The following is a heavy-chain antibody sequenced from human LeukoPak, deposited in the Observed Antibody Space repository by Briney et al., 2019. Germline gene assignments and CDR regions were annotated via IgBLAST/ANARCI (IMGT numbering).Heavy chain of an antibody. Sequence: SETLSLTCTVSGYSIRNGYFWGWVRQSPGKGLEWIGNIHQSGSTSYNPSLKSRVTISVDTSKNQLSLRLSSVTAADTAVYYCARAPLTTATSDYFDLWGQGTLVTVSS. J-gene: IGHJ4*02. D-gene: IGHD4-17*01. CDR3: ARAPLTTATSDYFDL. CDR1: GYSIRNGYF. V-gene: IGHV4-38-2*02. CDR2: IHQSGST.